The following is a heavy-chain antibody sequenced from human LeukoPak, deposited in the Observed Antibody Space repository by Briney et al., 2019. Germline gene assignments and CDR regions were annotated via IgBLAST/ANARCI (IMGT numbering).Heavy chain of an antibody. J-gene: IGHJ4*02. CDR1: GFTFSSYA. CDR3: ARGVVVAAILDY. D-gene: IGHD2-15*01. Sequence: PGGSLRLSCAASGFTFSSYAMHWVRQAPGKGLEGVAVISYDGSNKYYADSVKGRFTISRDNSKNTLYLQMNSLRAEDTAVYYCARGVVVAAILDYWGQGTLVTVSS. V-gene: IGHV3-30*01. CDR2: ISYDGSNK.